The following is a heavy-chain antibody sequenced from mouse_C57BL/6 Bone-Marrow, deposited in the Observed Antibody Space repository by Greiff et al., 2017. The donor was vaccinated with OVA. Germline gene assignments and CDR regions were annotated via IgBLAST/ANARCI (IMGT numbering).Heavy chain of an antibody. Sequence: VKLQQPGAELVKPGASVKLSCKASGYTFTSYWMHWVKQRPGQGLEWIGMIHPNSGSTNYNEKFKSKATLTVDKSSSTAYMQLSSLTSEDSAVYYCARSTTIVGGYWGQGTTLTVSS. CDR1: GYTFTSYW. CDR3: ARSTTIVGGY. V-gene: IGHV1-64*01. D-gene: IGHD1-1*01. J-gene: IGHJ2*01. CDR2: IHPNSGST.